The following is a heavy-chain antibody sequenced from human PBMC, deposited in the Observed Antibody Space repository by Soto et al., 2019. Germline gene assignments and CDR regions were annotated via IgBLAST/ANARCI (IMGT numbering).Heavy chain of an antibody. CDR3: AKDPRSDVTMIVVAGYFDY. CDR2: ISYDGSNK. Sequence: GGSLRLSCAASGFTFSSYGMHWVRQAPGKGLDCLLVISYDGSNKYYADSVKGRFTISRDNSKNTLYLQMNSLRAEDTAVYYCAKDPRSDVTMIVVAGYFDYWGQGTLVTVSS. CDR1: GFTFSSYG. J-gene: IGHJ4*02. D-gene: IGHD3-22*01. V-gene: IGHV3-30*18.